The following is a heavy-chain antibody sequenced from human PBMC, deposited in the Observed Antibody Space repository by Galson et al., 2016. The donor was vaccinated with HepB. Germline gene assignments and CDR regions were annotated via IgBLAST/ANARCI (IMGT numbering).Heavy chain of an antibody. CDR3: ARDLSGPDY. CDR1: GFTLTHHQ. Sequence: LRLSCAVSGFTLTHHQMHWVRQLPGKGLVWVSRIEPDGSRPIYADSVKGRFTISRDNAENMLYLQMDRLRADDTAVYYCARDLSGPDYWGQGTLVTVSS. CDR2: IEPDGSRP. V-gene: IGHV3-74*01. J-gene: IGHJ4*02.